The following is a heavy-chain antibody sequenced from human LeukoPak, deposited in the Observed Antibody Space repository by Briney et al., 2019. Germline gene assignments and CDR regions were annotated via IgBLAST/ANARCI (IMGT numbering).Heavy chain of an antibody. CDR2: IRQDGSVK. V-gene: IGHV3-7*01. CDR1: GFTFSNAW. Sequence: GGSLRLSCAASGFTFSNAWMSWVRQAPGKGLEFVANIRQDGSVKNYVDSVKGRLSISRDNAKNSLYLQMNNLRVEDTAVYYCAREAVAALDHWGQGVLVTVSS. J-gene: IGHJ5*02. D-gene: IGHD6-19*01. CDR3: AREAVAALDH.